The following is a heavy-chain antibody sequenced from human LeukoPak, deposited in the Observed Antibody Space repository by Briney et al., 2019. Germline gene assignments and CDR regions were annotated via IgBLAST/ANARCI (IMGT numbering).Heavy chain of an antibody. J-gene: IGHJ5*02. CDR2: INPNSGDT. CDR1: GYIFTGYY. D-gene: IGHD6-13*01. Sequence: ASVKVSCKASGYIFTGYYMHWVRQAPGQGLEWMGWINPNSGDTHFPQNFQGRVTMTTDTSITTAYLELSRLTSDDTAVDYCARGAAAGSNWFDPWGQGTLVAVSP. CDR3: ARGAAAGSNWFDP. V-gene: IGHV1-2*02.